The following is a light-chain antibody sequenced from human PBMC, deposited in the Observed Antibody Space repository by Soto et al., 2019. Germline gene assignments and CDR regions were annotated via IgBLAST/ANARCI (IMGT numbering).Light chain of an antibody. Sequence: EVELTQSPGTLSLSPGDTATLSCGASQSVTSNYLAWYQQKAGQPPRLLIYGASTRASGIPDRFSGSGSGTGFTRTIDRLEPEDFAVYYCQQYGTSPRTFGRGTKVEIK. CDR3: QQYGTSPRT. CDR2: GAS. CDR1: QSVTSNY. V-gene: IGKV3-20*01. J-gene: IGKJ1*01.